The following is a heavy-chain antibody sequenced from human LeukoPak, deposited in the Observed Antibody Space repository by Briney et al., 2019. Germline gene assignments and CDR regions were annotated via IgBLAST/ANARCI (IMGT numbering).Heavy chain of an antibody. V-gene: IGHV1-46*01. CDR1: GYTFTSYY. Sequence: ASVKVSCKASGYTFTSYYMHWVRQAPGQGLEWMGIINPSGGSTSYAQKFQGRVTMTRDTSTSTVYMELSSLRSEDTAVYYCARGLTYYDYVWGSYRYTDSYYFDYWGQGTLVTVSS. J-gene: IGHJ4*02. D-gene: IGHD3-16*02. CDR3: ARGLTYYDYVWGSYRYTDSYYFDY. CDR2: INPSGGST.